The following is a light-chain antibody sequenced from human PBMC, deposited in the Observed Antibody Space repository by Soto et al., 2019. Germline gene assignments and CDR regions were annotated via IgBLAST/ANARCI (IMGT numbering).Light chain of an antibody. CDR3: QQSYSTPLT. CDR1: QSISRY. CDR2: AAS. Sequence: DIQMTQSPSSLSASVGDRVTITCRASQSISRYLTRYQQKPGKAPKLLIYAASSLQSGVPSRFSGSGSGTDFTLTISSLQPEDFATYYCQQSYSTPLTFGGGTKVEIK. J-gene: IGKJ4*01. V-gene: IGKV1-39*01.